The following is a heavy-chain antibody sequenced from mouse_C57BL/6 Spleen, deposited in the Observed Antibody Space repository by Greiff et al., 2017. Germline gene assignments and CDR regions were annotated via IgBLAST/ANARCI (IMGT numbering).Heavy chain of an antibody. V-gene: IGHV14-3*01. Sequence: EVQLQQSVAELVRPGASVKLSCTASGFNIKNTYMHWVKQRTEQGLAWIGRIDPANGNTKYAPKFKGKATITADTSSNTAYLQLSSLTSEDTAIYYCARVVTTVVDAMDYWGQGTSVTVSS. CDR2: IDPANGNT. CDR3: ARVVTTVVDAMDY. CDR1: GFNIKNTY. J-gene: IGHJ4*01. D-gene: IGHD1-1*01.